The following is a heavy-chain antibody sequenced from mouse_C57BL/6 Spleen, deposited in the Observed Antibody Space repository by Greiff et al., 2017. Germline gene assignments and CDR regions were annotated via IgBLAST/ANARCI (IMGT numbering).Heavy chain of an antibody. V-gene: IGHV1-82*01. J-gene: IGHJ2*01. D-gene: IGHD1-1*01. CDR2: IYPGDGDT. CDR3: ARTGLITTVVADY. Sequence: QVQLQQSGPELVKPGASVKISCKASGYAFSSSWMNWVKQRPGKGLEWIVRIYPGDGDTNYNGKFKGKATLTADKSSSTAYMQLSSLTSEDSAVYFCARTGLITTVVADYWGQGTTLTVSS. CDR1: GYAFSSSW.